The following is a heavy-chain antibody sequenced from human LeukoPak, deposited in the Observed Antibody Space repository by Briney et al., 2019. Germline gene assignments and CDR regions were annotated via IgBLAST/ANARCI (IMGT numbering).Heavy chain of an antibody. Sequence: GGSLRLSCAASGFTFDDYAMHWVRQAPGKGLEWVSLISWDGGSTYYADSVKGRFTISRDNSKNSLYLQMNSLRAEDTALYYCAKGSSDTAMVGGAFGIWGQGTMVTVSS. CDR1: GFTFDDYA. J-gene: IGHJ3*02. CDR2: ISWDGGST. D-gene: IGHD5-18*01. CDR3: AKGSSDTAMVGGAFGI. V-gene: IGHV3-43D*03.